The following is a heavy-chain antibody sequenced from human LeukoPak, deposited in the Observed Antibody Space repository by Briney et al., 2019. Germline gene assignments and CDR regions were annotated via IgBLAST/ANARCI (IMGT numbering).Heavy chain of an antibody. Sequence: GGSLRLSCAASGFTFSSYSMNWVRQAPGKGLEWVSSISSSSSYIYYADSVKGRFTISRDNAKNSLYLQMNSLRAEDTAVYYCARDAEAGSRLFDYWGQGNLVTVSS. CDR2: ISSSSSYI. CDR1: GFTFSSYS. J-gene: IGHJ4*02. D-gene: IGHD6-13*01. V-gene: IGHV3-21*01. CDR3: ARDAEAGSRLFDY.